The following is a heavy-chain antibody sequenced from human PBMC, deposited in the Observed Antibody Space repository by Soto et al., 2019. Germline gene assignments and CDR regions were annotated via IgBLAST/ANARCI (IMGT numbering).Heavy chain of an antibody. D-gene: IGHD2-2*01. CDR3: ARGMKTAVFYGMDV. CDR1: GFNFSRSS. J-gene: IGHJ6*02. Sequence: GGSLRLSCAASGFNFSRSSMNWVRQAPGKGLEWVASISTSSNLIYYEDSVKGRFTVSRDNTKNSMYLQMISLRAEDTAIYYCARGMKTAVFYGMDVSGQGTTLTVFS. CDR2: ISTSSNLI. V-gene: IGHV3-21*01.